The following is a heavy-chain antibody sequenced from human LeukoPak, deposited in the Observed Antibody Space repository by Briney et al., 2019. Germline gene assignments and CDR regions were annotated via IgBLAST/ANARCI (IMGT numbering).Heavy chain of an antibody. CDR2: ISGSSSYI. Sequence: PGGSLRLSCAASGFTFSGYSMSWVRQAPGKGLEWVSSISGSSSYISYADSVKGRFTISRDNAKNSLYLQMNSLRAEDTAVYSCARGRLGELSSNPDAFDIWGQGTMVTVSS. J-gene: IGHJ3*02. D-gene: IGHD3-16*02. CDR3: ARGRLGELSSNPDAFDI. V-gene: IGHV3-21*01. CDR1: GFTFSGYS.